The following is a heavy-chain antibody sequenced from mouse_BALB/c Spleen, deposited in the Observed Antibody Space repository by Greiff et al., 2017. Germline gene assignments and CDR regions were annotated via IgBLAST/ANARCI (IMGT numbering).Heavy chain of an antibody. V-gene: IGHV1S81*02. CDR2: INPSNGGT. D-gene: IGHD1-1*01. CDR1: GYTFTSYY. J-gene: IGHJ4*01. Sequence: VQVVESGAELVKPGASVKLSCKASGYTFTSYYMYWVKQRPGQGLEWIGEINPSNGGTNFNEKFKSKATLTVDKSSSTAYMQLSSLTSEDSAVYYCTIYYYGSSTSYAMDYWGQGTSVTVSS. CDR3: TIYYYGSSTSYAMDY.